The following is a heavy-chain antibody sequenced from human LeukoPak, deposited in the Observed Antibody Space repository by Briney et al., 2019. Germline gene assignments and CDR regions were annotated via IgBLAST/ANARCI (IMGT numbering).Heavy chain of an antibody. Sequence: PSETLSLTCAVSGGSINSSNWWSWVRQPPGKGLEWIGEINHSGSTNYNPSLKSRVTISVDTSKNQFSLKLSSVTAADTAVYYCARVNGIAARPWSQGTLVTVSS. V-gene: IGHV4-4*02. D-gene: IGHD6-6*01. CDR1: GGSINSSNW. J-gene: IGHJ5*02. CDR2: INHSGST. CDR3: ARVNGIAARP.